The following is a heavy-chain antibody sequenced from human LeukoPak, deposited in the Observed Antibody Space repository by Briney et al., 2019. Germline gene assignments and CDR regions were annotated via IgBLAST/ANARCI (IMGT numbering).Heavy chain of an antibody. Sequence: GGSLRLSCAASGFTFSDYYMSWIRQAPGKGLEWVSYISGSGSTIYYADSVKGRFTISRDNAKNSLYLQMNSLRAEDTAVYYCARLRRSSQPRFDYWGQGTLVAVSS. J-gene: IGHJ4*02. CDR3: ARLRRSSQPRFDY. CDR1: GFTFSDYY. V-gene: IGHV3-11*01. CDR2: ISGSGSTI. D-gene: IGHD1-26*01.